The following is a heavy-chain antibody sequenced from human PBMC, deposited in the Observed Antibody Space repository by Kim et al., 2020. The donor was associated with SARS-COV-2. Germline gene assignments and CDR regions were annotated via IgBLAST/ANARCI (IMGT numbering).Heavy chain of an antibody. V-gene: IGHV4-34*01. CDR3: ARGRGNRYYGTDV. J-gene: IGHJ6*02. D-gene: IGHD3-10*01. Sequence: YNPSLKSRLTISVDTSKSQFSLQLSSVTAADTAVYYCARGRGNRYYGTDVWGQGTTVTVSS.